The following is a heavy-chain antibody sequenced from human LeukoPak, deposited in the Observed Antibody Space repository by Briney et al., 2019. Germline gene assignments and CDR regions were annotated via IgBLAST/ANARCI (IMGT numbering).Heavy chain of an antibody. V-gene: IGHV3-53*01. CDR3: ARDNPRCCGVVPANVDDL. J-gene: IGHJ5*02. D-gene: IGHD2-21*02. CDR1: GFTVSSNY. Sequence: GGSLRLSCAASGFTVSSNYMSWVRQAPGKGLEWVSVIYSGGSTYYADSVKGRFTISRDNSKNTLYLQMNSLRAEDTAVYYCARDNPRCCGVVPANVDDLWGQGTLVTVSS. CDR2: IYSGGST.